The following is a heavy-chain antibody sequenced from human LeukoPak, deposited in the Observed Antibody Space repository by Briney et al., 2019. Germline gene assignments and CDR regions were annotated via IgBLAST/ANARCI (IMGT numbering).Heavy chain of an antibody. D-gene: IGHD3-3*01. CDR2: INAGNGNT. J-gene: IGHJ4*02. Sequence: ASVKVPCKASGYTFTSYAMHWVRQAPGQRLEWMGWINAGNGNTKYSQKFQGRVTITRDTSASTAYMELSSLRSEDTAVYYCAREGILEWLSPAPFDYWGQGTLVTVSS. CDR3: AREGILEWLSPAPFDY. CDR1: GYTFTSYA. V-gene: IGHV1-3*01.